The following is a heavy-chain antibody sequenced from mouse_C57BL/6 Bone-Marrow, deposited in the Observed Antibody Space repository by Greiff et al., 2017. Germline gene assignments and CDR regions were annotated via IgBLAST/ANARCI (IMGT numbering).Heavy chain of an antibody. CDR3: SRFHYAMDY. Sequence: QVQLQQSGAELARPGASVKMSCKASGYTFTSYTMHWVKQRPGQGLEWIGYINPSSGYTKYNQKFKDKATLTADKSSSTAYMQLSSLPSEDSAVYNCSRFHYAMDYWGQGTSVTVSS. CDR2: INPSSGYT. J-gene: IGHJ4*01. V-gene: IGHV1-4*01. CDR1: GYTFTSYT.